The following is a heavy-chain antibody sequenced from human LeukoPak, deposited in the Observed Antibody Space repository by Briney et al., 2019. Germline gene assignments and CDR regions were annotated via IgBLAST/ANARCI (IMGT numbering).Heavy chain of an antibody. J-gene: IGHJ6*03. D-gene: IGHD3-3*01. CDR3: ARITMGATSANFYYYFLDA. V-gene: IGHV3-64*02. CDR2: IISHGGST. CDR1: GFTFSSNG. Sequence: GGSLRLSCAASGFTFSSNGMHWVRRTPGKGLEYVSAIISHGGSTHYADSVKGRFTVSRDNSKNTLYLQMDSLRAEDMAVYYCARITMGATSANFYYYFLDAWGKGTTVTLSS.